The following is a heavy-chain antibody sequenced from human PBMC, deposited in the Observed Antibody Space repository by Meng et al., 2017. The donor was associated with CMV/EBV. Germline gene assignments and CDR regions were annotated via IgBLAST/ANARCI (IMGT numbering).Heavy chain of an antibody. Sequence: QRPLPEWGAGLLKPSETLPPNCAVYGGSFSGYYWSWIRQPPGKGLEWIGEINHSGRTNYNPSLKSRVTISVDTSKNQFSLKLSSVTAADTAVYYCARGGNWFDPWGQGTLVTVSS. J-gene: IGHJ5*02. CDR1: GGSFSGYY. V-gene: IGHV4-34*01. CDR3: ARGGNWFDP. CDR2: INHSGRT.